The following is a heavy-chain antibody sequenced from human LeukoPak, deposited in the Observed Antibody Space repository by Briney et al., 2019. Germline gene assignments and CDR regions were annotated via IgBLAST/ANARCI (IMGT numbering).Heavy chain of an antibody. CDR1: GHTFSIYA. Sequence: ASVKVSCKASGHTFSIYAISWVRQAPGQGLEWMGGILPIFGTANYAQKFQGRDTITADEYTSTAYMEVSSLRSGDTAVYYCARASSEYGSPYGFDIWGQGTMVTVSS. CDR2: ILPIFGTA. V-gene: IGHV1-69*13. CDR3: ARASSEYGSPYGFDI. D-gene: IGHD2/OR15-2a*01. J-gene: IGHJ3*02.